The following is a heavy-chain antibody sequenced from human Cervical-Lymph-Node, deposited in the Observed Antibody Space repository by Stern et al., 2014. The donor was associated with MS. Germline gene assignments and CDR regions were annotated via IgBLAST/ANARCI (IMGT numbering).Heavy chain of an antibody. Sequence: QVQLVQSGPGLVKPSQTLSLTCTVSGGSISSDNNYWTWLRQHTGKGLEWIGHIYYSGTPYYTPSLKSRVSLTVDTYQNLFSLRLSSVTAADTAVYYCARDHFTTSLDVWGQGTTVTVS. D-gene: IGHD3-22*01. CDR3: ARDHFTTSLDV. CDR1: GGSISSDNNY. CDR2: IYYSGTP. J-gene: IGHJ6*02. V-gene: IGHV4-31*03.